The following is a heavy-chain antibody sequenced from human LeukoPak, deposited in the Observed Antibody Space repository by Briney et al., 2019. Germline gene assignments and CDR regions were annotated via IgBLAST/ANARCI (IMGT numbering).Heavy chain of an antibody. D-gene: IGHD3-3*01. Sequence: GGSLRLSCEVSGFTFSNYNMHGVRQAPGKGLEWVSYINSGSTTIYYADSVKGRFTISRDNAKNSLYLQMNSLRDEDTAVYYCARDSGVDAHLDYWGQGTLVTVSS. CDR3: ARDSGVDAHLDY. CDR2: INSGSTTI. J-gene: IGHJ4*02. CDR1: GFTFSNYN. V-gene: IGHV3-48*02.